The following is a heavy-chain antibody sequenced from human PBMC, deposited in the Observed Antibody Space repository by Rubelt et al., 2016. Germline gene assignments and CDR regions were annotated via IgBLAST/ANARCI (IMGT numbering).Heavy chain of an antibody. V-gene: IGHV5-10-1*03. CDR2: IDPSASDI. J-gene: IGHJ4*02. CDR1: GYSFTSYW. D-gene: IGHD3-3*01. CDR3: AIYDFWSGYYLDY. Sequence: EVQLVQSGAEVKKPGESLRISCKGSGYSFTSYWISWVRQMPGKGLEWMGRIDPSASDITYSPSVRGHVTISGDKSISTAYLQWSSLKASDTAIYYCAIYDFWSGYYLDYWGQGTLVTVSS.